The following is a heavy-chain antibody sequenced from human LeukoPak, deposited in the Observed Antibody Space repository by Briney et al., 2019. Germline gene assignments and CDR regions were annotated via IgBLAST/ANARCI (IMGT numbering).Heavy chain of an antibody. CDR2: INPSDGRT. Sequence: ASVKVSCKASGYTFTSYYMHWVRQAPGQGLEWMGMINPSDGRTTFAQKFQGRVSVTRDTSTATVYIQLSSLRSEDTAVYYCARDRAYCTDTTCYRDNYFDPWGQGTLVTVSS. CDR1: GYTFTSYY. V-gene: IGHV1-46*01. CDR3: ARDRAYCTDTTCYRDNYFDP. J-gene: IGHJ5*02. D-gene: IGHD2-2*02.